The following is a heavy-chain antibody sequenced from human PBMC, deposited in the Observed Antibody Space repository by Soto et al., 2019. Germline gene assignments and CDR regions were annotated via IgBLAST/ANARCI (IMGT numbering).Heavy chain of an antibody. CDR1: GFTFSSYD. V-gene: IGHV3-13*01. Sequence: GGSLRLSCAASGFTFSSYDMHWVRQATGKGLEWVSAIGTAGDTYYPGSVKGRFTISRENAKNSLYLQMNSLRAEDTAAYYCARGWFSLGHSSPDGMDVWGQGTTVTVSS. CDR3: ARGWFSLGHSSPDGMDV. J-gene: IGHJ6*02. CDR2: IGTAGDT. D-gene: IGHD6-19*01.